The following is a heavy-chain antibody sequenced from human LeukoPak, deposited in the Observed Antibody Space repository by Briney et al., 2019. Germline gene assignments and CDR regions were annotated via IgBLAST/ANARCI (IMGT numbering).Heavy chain of an antibody. CDR3: ARVRPRQDGFGVDY. V-gene: IGHV1-2*02. J-gene: IGHJ4*02. Sequence: ASVKVSCKASGYTFTSYGISWVRQAPGQGLEWMGWINPNSGGTNYAQKFQGRVTMTRDTSISTAYMELSRRRSDDTAVYYCARVRPRQDGFGVDYWGQGTLVTVSS. D-gene: IGHD3-10*01. CDR1: GYTFTSYG. CDR2: INPNSGGT.